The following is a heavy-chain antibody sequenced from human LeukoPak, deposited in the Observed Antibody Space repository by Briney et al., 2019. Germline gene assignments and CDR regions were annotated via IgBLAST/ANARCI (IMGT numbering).Heavy chain of an antibody. V-gene: IGHV1-69*06. CDR3: ARGRAVAGAECFQH. D-gene: IGHD6-19*01. CDR2: IIPIFGTA. Sequence: ASVKVSCKASGGTFSSYAISCVRQAPGQGLEWMGGIIPIFGTANYAQRFQGRVTITADKSTSTAYMELSSLRSEDTAVYYCARGRAVAGAECFQHWGQGTLVTVSS. CDR1: GGTFSSYA. J-gene: IGHJ1*01.